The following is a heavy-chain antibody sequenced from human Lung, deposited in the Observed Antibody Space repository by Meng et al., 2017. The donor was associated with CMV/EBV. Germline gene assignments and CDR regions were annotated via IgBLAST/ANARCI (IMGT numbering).Heavy chain of an antibody. D-gene: IGHD6-19*01. J-gene: IGHJ6*02. CDR2: ISSSSSYI. V-gene: IGHV3-21*01. CDR1: GFTFSSYS. CDR3: ASLRYSSGWLYYYYGMDV. Sequence: GESXMISCAASGFTFSSYSMNWVRQAPGPGLEWVSSISSSSSYIYSADSVKGRFTISRDNAKKSLYLQMNSLRAEDTAVYYCASLRYSSGWLYYYYGMDVWXQGTXVTVSS.